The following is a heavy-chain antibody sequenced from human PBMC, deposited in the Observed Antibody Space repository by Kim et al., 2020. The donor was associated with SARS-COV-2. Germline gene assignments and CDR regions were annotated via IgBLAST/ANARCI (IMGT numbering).Heavy chain of an antibody. Sequence: SETLSLTCAVYGGSFSGYYWSWIRQPPGKGLEWIGEINHSGSTNYNPYLKSRVTISVDTSKNQFSLKLSSVTAADTAVYYCAGFGGVIALDYWGQGTLVTVSS. D-gene: IGHD3-16*02. CDR3: AGFGGVIALDY. CDR1: GGSFSGYY. V-gene: IGHV4-34*01. CDR2: INHSGST. J-gene: IGHJ4*02.